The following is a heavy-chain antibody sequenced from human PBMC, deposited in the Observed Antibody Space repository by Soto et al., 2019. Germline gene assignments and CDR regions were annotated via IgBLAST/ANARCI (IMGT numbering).Heavy chain of an antibody. V-gene: IGHV1-69*08. CDR1: GGTFSPYT. Sequence: QVHLVQSGAEVKKPGSSVKVSCKASGGTFSPYTINWVRQAPGQGLEWMGRIIPFLGVTNHAQKCQDRVTITADKSTSTAYLEFRRLRSEDTAVYYCTRDWDSSVSTFEFGGHWGQGTLVTVSS. CDR3: TRDWDSSVSTFEFGGH. J-gene: IGHJ4*02. CDR2: IIPFLGVT. D-gene: IGHD3-10*01.